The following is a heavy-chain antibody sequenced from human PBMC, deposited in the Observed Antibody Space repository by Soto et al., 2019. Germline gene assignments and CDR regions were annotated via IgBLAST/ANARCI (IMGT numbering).Heavy chain of an antibody. CDR1: GGTFSSYA. Sequence: QVQLVQSGAEVKKPGSSVKVSCKASGGTFSSYAISWVRQSAGQGLEWMGGIIPIFGTANYAQKFQGRVTLTADEATSTASMELSSLRSEYTAVYYCARVGGNCSGCSCCSCLGMDVWGQGTTFTVSS. CDR3: ARVGGNCSGCSCCSCLGMDV. D-gene: IGHD2-15*01. J-gene: IGHJ6*02. V-gene: IGHV1-69*12. CDR2: IIPIFGTA.